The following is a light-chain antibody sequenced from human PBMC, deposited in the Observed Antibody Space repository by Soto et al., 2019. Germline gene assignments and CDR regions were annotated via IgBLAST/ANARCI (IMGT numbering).Light chain of an antibody. CDR3: QQYYNWPRT. CDR1: QSVSTF. V-gene: IGKV3-11*01. J-gene: IGKJ1*01. CDR2: DAS. Sequence: EIVLTQSPATLSLSPGERATLSCRASQSVSTFLAWYQHKPGQAPRLLIYDASNRATGIPARFSGSGSGTEFTLTISSLQPEDFAVYYCQQYYNWPRTFGQGTKVDI.